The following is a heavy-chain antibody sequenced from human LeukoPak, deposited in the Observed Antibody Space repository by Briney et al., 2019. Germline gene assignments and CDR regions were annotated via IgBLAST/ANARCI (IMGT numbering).Heavy chain of an antibody. D-gene: IGHD1-1*01. CDR3: ARMVLEPYEAAFDI. J-gene: IGHJ3*02. CDR2: IIPIFGTA. Sequence: ASVKVSCKASGGTFSSYAISWVRQAPGQGLEWMGGIIPIFGTANYAQKFQGRVTITADKSTSTAYMELSSLRSEDTAVYYCARMVLEPYEAAFDIWGQGTMVTVSS. CDR1: GGTFSSYA. V-gene: IGHV1-69*06.